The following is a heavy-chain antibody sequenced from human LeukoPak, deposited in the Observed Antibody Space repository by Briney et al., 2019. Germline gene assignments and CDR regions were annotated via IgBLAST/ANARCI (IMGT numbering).Heavy chain of an antibody. CDR3: ARDGGSYIDFADY. J-gene: IGHJ4*02. CDR1: GFTFSSYE. V-gene: IGHV3-48*03. Sequence: GGSLRLSCAASGFTFSSYEMNWVRQAPGKGLECVSYISSSGSTIYYADSVKGRFTISRDNAKNSVYLQMNSLRAEDTAVYYCARDGGSYIDFADYWGQGTLVTVSS. CDR2: ISSSGSTI. D-gene: IGHD1-26*01.